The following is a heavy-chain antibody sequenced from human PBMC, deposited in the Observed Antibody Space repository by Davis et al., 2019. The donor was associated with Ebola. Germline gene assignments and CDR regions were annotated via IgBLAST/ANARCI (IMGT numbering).Heavy chain of an antibody. CDR3: AKDTSNIWFDI. J-gene: IGHJ3*02. CDR1: GFSFSNNW. V-gene: IGHV3-53*01. D-gene: IGHD1-26*01. Sequence: GESLKISCAASGFSFSNNWMHWARQGPGKGLEWVSTLGTSADTYYADSVKGRFTISRDNSKNTLYLQMNGLRVEDTAIYYCAKDTSNIWFDIWGQGTNVTVSS. CDR2: LGTSADT.